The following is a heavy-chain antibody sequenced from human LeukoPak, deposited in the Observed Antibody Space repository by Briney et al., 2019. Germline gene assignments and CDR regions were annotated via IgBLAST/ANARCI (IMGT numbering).Heavy chain of an antibody. D-gene: IGHD6-19*01. CDR2: ISYDGSNK. Sequence: GGSLRLSCAASGFTFSSYGMHWVRQAPGKGLEWVAVISYDGSNKYFADSVKGRFTISRDNSKNTLYLQMNSLSAEDTAVYYCAREGVQWLVNDAFDMWGQGTMVTVSS. J-gene: IGHJ3*02. CDR3: AREGVQWLVNDAFDM. V-gene: IGHV3-30*03. CDR1: GFTFSSYG.